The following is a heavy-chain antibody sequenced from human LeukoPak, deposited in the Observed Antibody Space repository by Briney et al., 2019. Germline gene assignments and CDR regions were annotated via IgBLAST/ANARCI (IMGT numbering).Heavy chain of an antibody. J-gene: IGHJ4*02. Sequence: TSETLSLTCAVSGYSISSGYYWGWIRQPLGKGLEWIGSIYHSGTTYYHPSLESRVTISIDTSKNQFSLNLNSVTAADTAVYYCARQGYSYGYVVNYWGQGTLVTVSS. CDR2: IYHSGTT. D-gene: IGHD5-18*01. CDR3: ARQGYSYGYVVNY. V-gene: IGHV4-38-2*01. CDR1: GYSISSGYY.